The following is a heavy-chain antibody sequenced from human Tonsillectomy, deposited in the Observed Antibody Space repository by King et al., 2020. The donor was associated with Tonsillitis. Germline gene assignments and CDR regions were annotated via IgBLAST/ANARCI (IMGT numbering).Heavy chain of an antibody. V-gene: IGHV3-49*04. D-gene: IGHD3-10*01. J-gene: IGHJ4*02. CDR2: IRSKAYGGTT. CDR3: TNLPGGVFDY. CDR1: GFTFGDYA. Sequence: VQLVESGGGLVQPGRSLRLSCTSSGFTFGDYAMSWVRQAPGKGLEWVGFIRSKAYGGTTEYAASVKGRFTISRDDSKSIAYLQMNSLKTEDTAVYYCTNLPGGVFDYWGQGTLVPVSS.